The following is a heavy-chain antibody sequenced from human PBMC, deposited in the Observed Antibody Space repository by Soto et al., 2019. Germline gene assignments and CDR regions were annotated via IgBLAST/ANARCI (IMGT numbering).Heavy chain of an antibody. Sequence: QVQLQESGPGLVKPSETLSLTCTVSDGSVSSGSYYWNWIRQPPGKGLEWIGFIYYSGSTHYNPSLQSRVTVAVEPSRNQFSRRLGSVTAAATAISYCAGYRGDPPSAFDLWGQGKMVTVSS. CDR1: DGSVSSGSYY. J-gene: IGHJ3*01. CDR2: IYYSGST. V-gene: IGHV4-61*01. D-gene: IGHD2-21*01. CDR3: AGYRGDPPSAFDL.